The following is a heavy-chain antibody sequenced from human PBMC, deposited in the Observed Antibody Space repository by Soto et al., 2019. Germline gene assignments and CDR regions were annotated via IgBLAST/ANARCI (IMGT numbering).Heavy chain of an antibody. J-gene: IGHJ4*02. V-gene: IGHV3-23*01. Sequence: EVQLLDSGGGLVQPGGSLRLSCAASGFTFSSYAMNWVRQAPGKGLEWVSVISGSGDSTYYADSVKGRFTISRDSSHNTLYLQMNSLRTEDTDVYYCARRGPGTYFDYWGQGTLVTVSS. CDR2: ISGSGDST. CDR1: GFTFSSYA. CDR3: ARRGPGTYFDY. D-gene: IGHD6-13*01.